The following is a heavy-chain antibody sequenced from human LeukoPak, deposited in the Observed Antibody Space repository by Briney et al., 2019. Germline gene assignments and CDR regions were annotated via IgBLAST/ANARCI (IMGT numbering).Heavy chain of an antibody. V-gene: IGHV3-9*01. D-gene: IGHD4-11*01. CDR1: GFTFDDYA. CDR2: ISWNSGSI. Sequence: PGRSLRLSCAASGFTFDDYAMHWVRQAPGKGLEWVSGISWNSGSIGYADSVKGRFTISRDNAKNSLYLQMNSLRAEDTALCYCAKDKVTTVTTSWYFDLWGRGTLVTVSS. CDR3: AKDKVTTVTTSWYFDL. J-gene: IGHJ2*01.